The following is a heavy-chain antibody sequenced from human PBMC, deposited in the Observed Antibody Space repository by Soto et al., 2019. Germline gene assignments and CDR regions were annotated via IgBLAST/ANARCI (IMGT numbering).Heavy chain of an antibody. CDR2: ISGSGGST. CDR1: GFTFSSYA. CDR3: AKDRIVVVVAAPVEYMDV. V-gene: IGHV3-23*01. D-gene: IGHD2-15*01. Sequence: EVQLLESGGGLVQPGGSLRLSCAASGFTFSSYAMSWVRQAPGKGLEWVSAISGSGGSTYYADSVKGRFTISRDNSKHTPYLQMNSLRAEDTAVYYCAKDRIVVVVAAPVEYMDVWGKGTTVTVSS. J-gene: IGHJ6*03.